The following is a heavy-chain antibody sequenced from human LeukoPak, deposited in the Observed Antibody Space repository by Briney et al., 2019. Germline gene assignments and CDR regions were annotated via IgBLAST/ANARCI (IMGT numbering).Heavy chain of an antibody. D-gene: IGHD3-16*02. Sequence: SEALSLTCAVSGDSISGSSYYRAWIRQPPGKGLEWIGSIDYSGSAVYNPSLNSRLTISVDTSKNQVSLKVPSVTAADTAVYYCARRAYSYGFRFDPWGQGTLVIVSS. CDR3: ARRAYSYGFRFDP. CDR1: GDSISGSSYY. V-gene: IGHV4-39*01. CDR2: IDYSGSA. J-gene: IGHJ5*02.